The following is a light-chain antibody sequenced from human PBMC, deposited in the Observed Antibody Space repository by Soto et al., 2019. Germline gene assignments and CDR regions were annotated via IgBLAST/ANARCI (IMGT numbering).Light chain of an antibody. CDR1: ASDIGNYNY. J-gene: IGLJ2*01. Sequence: QSALTQPASVSGSPGQSITISCTGTASDIGNYNYVSWYQLHPGKAPKLLIYGVSNRPSGVSNRFSGSKSGNTASLTISGLQAEDEADYYCSSYTSASTHVVFGGGTQLTVL. V-gene: IGLV2-14*01. CDR2: GVS. CDR3: SSYTSASTHVV.